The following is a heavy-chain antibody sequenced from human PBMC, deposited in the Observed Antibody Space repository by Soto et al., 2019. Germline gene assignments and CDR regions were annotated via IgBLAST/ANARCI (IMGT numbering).Heavy chain of an antibody. Sequence: QLQLQESGPGLVKPSETLSLTCTVSGGSISSSSYYWGWIRQPPGKGLEWIGSIYYSGSTYYNPSLKSRVTISVDTSKNQFSLKLSSVTAADTAVYYCARHLMVYGVEYYYYMDVWGKGTTVTVSS. CDR2: IYYSGST. CDR1: GGSISSSSYY. V-gene: IGHV4-39*01. CDR3: ARHLMVYGVEYYYYMDV. D-gene: IGHD2-8*01. J-gene: IGHJ6*03.